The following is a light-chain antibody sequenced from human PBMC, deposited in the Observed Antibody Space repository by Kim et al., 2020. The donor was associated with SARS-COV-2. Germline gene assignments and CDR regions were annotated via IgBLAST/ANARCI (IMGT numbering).Light chain of an antibody. CDR3: MQSVQTPLT. CDR2: MAS. V-gene: IGKV2-28*01. Sequence: ASISCRSSQSLLHSNGYNYLGWYLQKPGQSPHLLFYMASNRASGVPDRFSASGRGTEFTLKISRVKSEDVGVYYCMQSVQTPLTFGGGTKVDIK. J-gene: IGKJ4*01. CDR1: QSLLHSNGYNY.